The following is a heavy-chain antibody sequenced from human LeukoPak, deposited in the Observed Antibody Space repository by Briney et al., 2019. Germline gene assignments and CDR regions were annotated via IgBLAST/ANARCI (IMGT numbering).Heavy chain of an antibody. D-gene: IGHD2-2*01. CDR3: ARDGRIVVVPADLYYFDY. Sequence: PGGSLRLSCAASGFTFSSYSMNWVRQAPGKGLEWVSSISSSSSYIYYADSVKGRFTISRDNAKNSLYLQMNSLRAEDTAVYYCARDGRIVVVPADLYYFDYWGQGTLVTVSS. CDR2: ISSSSSYI. J-gene: IGHJ4*02. CDR1: GFTFSSYS. V-gene: IGHV3-21*01.